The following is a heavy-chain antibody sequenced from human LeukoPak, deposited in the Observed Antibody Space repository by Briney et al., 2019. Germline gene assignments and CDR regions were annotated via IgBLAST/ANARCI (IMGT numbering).Heavy chain of an antibody. CDR3: TKSFGPVIAAAGAGTD. CDR1: GFTFSTYS. D-gene: IGHD6-13*01. V-gene: IGHV3-23*01. J-gene: IGHJ4*02. Sequence: PRGSLRLSCAASGFTFSTYSMNWVRQAPGKGLEWVSVISGSGSSTYYADSVKGRFTISRDNSKNTLYMQMNSLRAEDTAVYYCTKSFGPVIAAAGAGTDWGQGTLVTVSS. CDR2: ISGSGSST.